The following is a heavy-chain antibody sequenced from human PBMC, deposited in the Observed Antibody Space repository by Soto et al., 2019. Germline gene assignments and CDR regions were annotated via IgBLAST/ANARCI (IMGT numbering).Heavy chain of an antibody. J-gene: IGHJ4*02. V-gene: IGHV1-46*03. CDR3: ASSGSYYYFNY. Sequence: ASVKVSCKASGYTFTSYAMHWVRQAPGQGLEWMGIITPSSGSTDYAQRFQGRVTMTRDTSTGTFYMELSSLRSDDTAVYYCASSGSYYYFNYWGQGTLVTVSS. D-gene: IGHD1-26*01. CDR2: ITPSSGST. CDR1: GYTFTSYA.